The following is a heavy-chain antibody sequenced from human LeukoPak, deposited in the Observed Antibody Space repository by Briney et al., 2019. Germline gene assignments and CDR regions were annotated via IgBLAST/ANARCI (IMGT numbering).Heavy chain of an antibody. D-gene: IGHD1-26*01. J-gene: IGHJ4*02. CDR1: GVSITDNW. V-gene: IGHV4-4*02. CDR3: VRGGTYYLPY. CDR2: ILHTGPT. Sequence: SETPSLTCAVSGVSITDNWWSWVRQPPGKGLEWIGEILHTGPTNFNPSLKSRVTISMDKSKNQLSLRLNSVTAADTAIYYCVRGGTYYLPYWGQGILVTVSS.